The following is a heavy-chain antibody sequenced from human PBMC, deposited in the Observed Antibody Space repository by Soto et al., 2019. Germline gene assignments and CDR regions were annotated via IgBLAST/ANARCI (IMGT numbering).Heavy chain of an antibody. CDR2: INPSGGST. V-gene: IGHV1-46*01. CDR1: GYRFSSNY. CDR3: ASATAKLYTPMPKAYYGMDV. Sequence: ASVKVSCKASGYRFSSNYIHWVRQAPGQGLEWMGIINPSGGSTTYAQKFQGRVTMTRDTSKNTVYMELSSLRSEDSAVYYCASATAKLYTPMPKAYYGMDVWGPGTPVTVSS. J-gene: IGHJ6*02. D-gene: IGHD2-2*01.